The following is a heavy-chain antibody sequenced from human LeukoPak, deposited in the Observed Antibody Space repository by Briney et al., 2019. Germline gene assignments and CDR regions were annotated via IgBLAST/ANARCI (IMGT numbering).Heavy chain of an antibody. D-gene: IGHD1-26*01. J-gene: IGHJ4*02. CDR1: GDSITSYY. V-gene: IGHV4-59*01. Sequence: SETLSLTCTVSGDSITSYYWSWIRQPPGKGLELIGYMHYSENTYYNPSLKSRITISIDTSRNHFSLNLNSVTAADTAIYYCARTRHGSYFLGYFDYWGQGILVTVSS. CDR3: ARTRHGSYFLGYFDY. CDR2: MHYSENT.